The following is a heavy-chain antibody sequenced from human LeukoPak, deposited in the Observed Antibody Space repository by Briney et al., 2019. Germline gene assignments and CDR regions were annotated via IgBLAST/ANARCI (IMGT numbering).Heavy chain of an antibody. CDR2: ISGSGGTT. Sequence: GGSLRLSRGASGFTFSNYAMSWVRQAPGKGLEWVSAISGSGGTTYYADSVRGRFSISRDNSDNTLFLQMNSLRAEDTAVYYCAKQSVSGYTSGWDGYFDLWGRGTLVTVSS. D-gene: IGHD6-25*01. CDR1: GFTFSNYA. CDR3: AKQSVSGYTSGWDGYFDL. V-gene: IGHV3-23*01. J-gene: IGHJ2*01.